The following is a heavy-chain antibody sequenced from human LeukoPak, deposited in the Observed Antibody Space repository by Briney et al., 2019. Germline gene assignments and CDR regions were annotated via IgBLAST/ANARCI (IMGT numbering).Heavy chain of an antibody. CDR2: ISYDGSNK. Sequence: GGSLRLSCAASGFTFSSYAMHRVRQAPGKGLEWGAVISYDGSNKYYADSVKGRFTISRDNSKNTLYLQMNSLRAEDTAVYYCVRDMRMVRGRINYFDYWGQGTLFTVSS. D-gene: IGHD3-10*01. V-gene: IGHV3-30*04. CDR1: GFTFSSYA. J-gene: IGHJ4*02. CDR3: VRDMRMVRGRINYFDY.